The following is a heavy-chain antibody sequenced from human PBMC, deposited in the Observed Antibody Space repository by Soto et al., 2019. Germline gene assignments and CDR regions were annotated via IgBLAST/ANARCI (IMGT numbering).Heavy chain of an antibody. CDR2: ISSSSSYI. V-gene: IGHV3-21*01. J-gene: IGHJ6*02. CDR1: GFTFSSYS. D-gene: IGHD5-12*01. Sequence: GGSLRLSCAASGFTFSSYSMNWVRQAPGKGLEWVSSISSSSSYIYYADSVKGRFTISRDNAKNSLYLQMNSLRAEDTAVYYCAREVRGGSGYDYYYYGMDVWGQGTTVTVSS. CDR3: AREVRGGSGYDYYYYGMDV.